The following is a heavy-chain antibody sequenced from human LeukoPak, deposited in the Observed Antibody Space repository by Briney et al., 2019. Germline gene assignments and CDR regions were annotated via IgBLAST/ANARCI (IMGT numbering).Heavy chain of an antibody. D-gene: IGHD6-19*01. V-gene: IGHV4-34*01. CDR2: INHSGST. CDR3: ARDGVSDSSGWYRYFDY. Sequence: ASETLSLTCAVYGGSFSGYYWSWIRQPPGKGLEWIGEINHSGSTNYNPSLKSRVTISVDTSKNQFSLKLSSVTAADTAVYYCARDGVSDSSGWYRYFDYWGQGTLVTVSS. J-gene: IGHJ4*02. CDR1: GGSFSGYY.